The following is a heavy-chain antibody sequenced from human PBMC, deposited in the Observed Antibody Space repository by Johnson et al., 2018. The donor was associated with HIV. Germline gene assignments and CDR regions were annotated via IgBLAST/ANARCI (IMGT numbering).Heavy chain of an antibody. V-gene: IGHV3-13*01. D-gene: IGHD2-8*01. CDR1: GFTFSSYD. CDR3: ARLRRMGAFDI. Sequence: VQLVESGGGLVQTGGSLRLSCAASGFTFSSYDMHWVRQATGKGLEWVSAIGTAGDTYYPGSVKGRFTISRENAKNSLYLQMNSLRAGDTAVYYCARLRRMGAFDIWGQGTMVTVSS. CDR2: IGTAGDT. J-gene: IGHJ3*02.